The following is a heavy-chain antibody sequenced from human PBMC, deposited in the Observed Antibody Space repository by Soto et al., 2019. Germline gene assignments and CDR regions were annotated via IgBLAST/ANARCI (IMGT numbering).Heavy chain of an antibody. CDR2: INAGNGDT. D-gene: IGHD3-9*01. V-gene: IGHV1-3*01. J-gene: IGHJ6*02. CDR3: ARGLEEYAGDYDILIPSPNYGMDV. Sequence: ASVKVSCKASGYTFTAYTIHWMRQAPGQRLEWMGWINAGNGDTKYSQKFQDRVIITRDTSASTVYMEVSSLRSEDTAVYYCARGLEEYAGDYDILIPSPNYGMDVWGQGTTVTVSS. CDR1: GYTFTAYT.